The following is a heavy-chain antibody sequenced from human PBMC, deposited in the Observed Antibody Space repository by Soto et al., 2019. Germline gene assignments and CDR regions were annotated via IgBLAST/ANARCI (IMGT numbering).Heavy chain of an antibody. J-gene: IGHJ4*02. D-gene: IGHD2-15*01. V-gene: IGHV4-34*01. Sequence: SETLSLACAVYGGSFRGYYWSWIRQPPGKGLEWIGEINHSGSTNYNPSLKSRVTIPVDTSKNQFSLKLSSVTAADTAVYFCARLPGYCSGDSCRIDYWGQGTLVTVSS. CDR2: INHSGST. CDR3: ARLPGYCSGDSCRIDY. CDR1: GGSFRGYY.